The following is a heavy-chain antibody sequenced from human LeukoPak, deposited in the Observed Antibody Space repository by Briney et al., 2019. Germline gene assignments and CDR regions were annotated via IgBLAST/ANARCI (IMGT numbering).Heavy chain of an antibody. D-gene: IGHD3-22*01. Sequence: PGGSLRLSCAASGFTFSNYGMHWVRQAPGKGLEWVAFTRHDGSLKYYLDSVKGRFTISRDNSKNTMYLQMNSLRDEDTAVYYCAKGYYDSSGFRSPDYWGQGTLVTVSS. CDR3: AKGYYDSSGFRSPDY. CDR1: GFTFSNYG. CDR2: TRHDGSLK. J-gene: IGHJ4*02. V-gene: IGHV3-30*02.